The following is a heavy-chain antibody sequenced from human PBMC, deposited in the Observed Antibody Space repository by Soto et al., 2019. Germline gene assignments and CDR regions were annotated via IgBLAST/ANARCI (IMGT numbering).Heavy chain of an antibody. CDR2: ISYDGSNK. CDR1: GFTFSSYG. D-gene: IGHD2-15*01. V-gene: IGHV3-30*18. CDR3: AKDPLGYCSGGSCYSSAFDI. J-gene: IGHJ3*02. Sequence: PGGSLRLSCAASGFTFSSYGMHWVRQAPGKGLEWVAVISYDGSNKYYADSVKGRFTISRDNSKNTLYLQMNSLRAEDTAVYYCAKDPLGYCSGGSCYSSAFDIWGQGTMVTVSS.